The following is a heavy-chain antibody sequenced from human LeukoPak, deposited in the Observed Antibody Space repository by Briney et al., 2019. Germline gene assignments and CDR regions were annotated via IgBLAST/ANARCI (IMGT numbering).Heavy chain of an antibody. J-gene: IGHJ4*02. CDR1: GFTFSTYG. V-gene: IGHV3-30*02. CDR3: ARDLDDFNYYFDY. D-gene: IGHD5-24*01. CDR2: IRYDGGNK. Sequence: GGSLTLSSAASGFTFSTYGMHWVRQAPGKGLEWVAFIRYDGGNKSYADSVKGRFTISRDNSKNTLYVQMNSLRAEDTAVYYCARDLDDFNYYFDYWGQGTLVTVSS.